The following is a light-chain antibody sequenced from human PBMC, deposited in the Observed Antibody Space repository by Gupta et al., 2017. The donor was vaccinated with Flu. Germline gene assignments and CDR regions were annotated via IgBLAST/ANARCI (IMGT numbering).Light chain of an antibody. CDR2: ATS. J-gene: IGKJ2*03. CDR1: QSVSSSY. CDR3: QRDGSPSSS. V-gene: IGKV3-20*01. Sequence: EIVLTQSPGTLSLSPGERATLSCRASQSVSSSYLAWYQQKPGQAPRLLIYATSRRATGIPDRFSGSGSGTGFTLTVSRLEPEDFAVYYCQRDGSPSSSFGPGTKMEIK.